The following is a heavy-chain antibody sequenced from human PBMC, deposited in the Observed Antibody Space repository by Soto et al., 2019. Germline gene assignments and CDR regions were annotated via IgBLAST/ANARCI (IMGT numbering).Heavy chain of an antibody. CDR3: ARETKGSDY. D-gene: IGHD6-6*01. CDR2: IWYDGSNE. Sequence: QVRLVESGGGVVQPGRSLRLSCAASAFTFSYYAMQWVRQAPGKGLEWVAVIWYDGSNENYVDSVKGRFTISRDNSKNTLYLQMDSLRVEDTAVYYCARETKGSDYWGQGTLVTVYS. V-gene: IGHV3-33*08. J-gene: IGHJ4*02. CDR1: AFTFSYYA.